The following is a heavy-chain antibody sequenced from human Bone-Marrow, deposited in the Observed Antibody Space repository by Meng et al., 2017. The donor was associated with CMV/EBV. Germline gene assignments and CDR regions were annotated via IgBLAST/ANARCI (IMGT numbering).Heavy chain of an antibody. J-gene: IGHJ4*02. D-gene: IGHD4-11*01. CDR1: GFTFSSYW. CDR3: ARDSGNYDFDY. Sequence: GESLKISCAASGFTFSSYWMHWVRQAPGKGLVWVSRINSDGSSTSYADSVKGRFTISRDNAKNTLYLQMNSLRAEDTAVYYCARDSGNYDFDYWGQGTLVTGYS. V-gene: IGHV3-74*01. CDR2: INSDGSST.